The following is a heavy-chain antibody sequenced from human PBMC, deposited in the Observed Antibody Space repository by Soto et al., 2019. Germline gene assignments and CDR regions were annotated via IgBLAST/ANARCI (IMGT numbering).Heavy chain of an antibody. J-gene: IGHJ4*02. CDR2: IIPTFSIS. Sequence: QVQVVQSGAEVKKPGSSVKVSCKISGGTFDMYALNWVRQAPGQGLEWMGGIIPTFSISKYARKFQGRVTITADGSTSTTYRELSSLRSADTALYDWENGASTMTGSYFAYWGQGTQVTVSS. D-gene: IGHD3-22*01. CDR3: ENGASTMTGSYFAY. CDR1: GGTFDMYA. V-gene: IGHV1-69*01.